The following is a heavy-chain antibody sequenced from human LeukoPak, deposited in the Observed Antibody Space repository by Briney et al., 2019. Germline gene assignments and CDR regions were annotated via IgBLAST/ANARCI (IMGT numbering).Heavy chain of an antibody. D-gene: IGHD6-19*01. J-gene: IGHJ4*02. CDR2: ISSSSSYI. Sequence: GGSLRLSCAASGFTFSSYSMNWVRQAPGKGLEWVSSISSSSSYIYYADSVKGRFTISRDNAKNSLYLQMNSLRDEDTAVYYCARDLGREQWLVRSTSDYWGQGTLVTVSS. V-gene: IGHV3-21*01. CDR1: GFTFSSYS. CDR3: ARDLGREQWLVRSTSDY.